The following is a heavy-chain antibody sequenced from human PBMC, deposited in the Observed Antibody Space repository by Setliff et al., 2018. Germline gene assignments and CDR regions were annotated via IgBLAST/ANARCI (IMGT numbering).Heavy chain of an antibody. CDR1: GYSISRGHY. CDR2: MYPGRNT. CDR3: ARDKGDGYGVDAYAGGGFDI. D-gene: IGHD4-17*01. Sequence: SETLSLTCDVSGYSISRGHYWGWIRQPPGKGLEWIGSMYPGRNTYYNPSLKSRVTMSVDTSKRQFSLKLNSVTAADTAVYYCARDKGDGYGVDAYAGGGFDIWGQGTMVTVSS. J-gene: IGHJ3*02. V-gene: IGHV4-38-2*02.